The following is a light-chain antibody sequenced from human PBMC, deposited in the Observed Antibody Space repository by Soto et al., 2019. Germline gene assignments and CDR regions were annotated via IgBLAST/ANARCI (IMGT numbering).Light chain of an antibody. CDR2: EVT. CDR1: RNDVGGFNY. V-gene: IGLV2-8*01. CDR3: CSYVGSNNLL. Sequence: QSALTQPPSASGSPGQSVTISCTGTRNDVGGFNYVSWYQQHPGKAPKLIIYEVTKRPPGVPDRFSGSKSGNTASLTVSGLQSEDEADYYCCSYVGSNNLLFVGGTKLTVL. J-gene: IGLJ2*01.